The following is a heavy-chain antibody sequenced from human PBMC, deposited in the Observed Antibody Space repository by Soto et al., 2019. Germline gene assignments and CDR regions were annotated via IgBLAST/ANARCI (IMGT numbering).Heavy chain of an antibody. Sequence: ASVKVSCKASGYTFTGYYMHWVRQAPGQGLEWMGWINPNSGGTNYAQKFQGWVTMTRDTSISTAYMELSRLRSDDTAVYYCARANYDFWSGYLASDYYYYMDVWGKGTTVTVSS. CDR1: GYTFTGYY. D-gene: IGHD3-3*01. CDR2: INPNSGGT. V-gene: IGHV1-2*04. J-gene: IGHJ6*03. CDR3: ARANYDFWSGYLASDYYYYMDV.